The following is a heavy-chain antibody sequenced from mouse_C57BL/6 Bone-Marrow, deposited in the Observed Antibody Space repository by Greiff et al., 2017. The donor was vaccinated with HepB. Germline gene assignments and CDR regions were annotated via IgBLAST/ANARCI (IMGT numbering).Heavy chain of an antibody. CDR1: GFTFSSYA. D-gene: IGHD2-1*01. J-gene: IGHJ3*01. Sequence: EVQGVESGGGLVKPGGSLKLSCAASGFTFSSYAMSWVRQTPEKRLEWVATISDGGSYTYYPDNVKGRFTISRDNAKNNLYLQMSHLKSEDTAMYYCARRYGNYGFAYWCQGTLVTVSA. CDR3: ARRYGNYGFAY. V-gene: IGHV5-4*01. CDR2: ISDGGSYT.